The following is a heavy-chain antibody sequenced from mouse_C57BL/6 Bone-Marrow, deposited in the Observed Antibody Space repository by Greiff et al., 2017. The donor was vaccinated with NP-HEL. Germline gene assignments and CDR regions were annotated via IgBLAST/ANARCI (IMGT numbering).Heavy chain of an antibody. Sequence: VQRVESGAELVRPGTSVKMSCKASGYTFTNYWIGWAKQRPGHGLEWIGDIYPGGGYTNYNEKFKGKATLTADKSSSTAYMQFSSLTSEDSAIYYCARLETAQATFDYWGQGTTLTVSS. CDR2: IYPGGGYT. CDR1: GYTFTNYW. D-gene: IGHD3-2*02. V-gene: IGHV1-63*01. J-gene: IGHJ2*01. CDR3: ARLETAQATFDY.